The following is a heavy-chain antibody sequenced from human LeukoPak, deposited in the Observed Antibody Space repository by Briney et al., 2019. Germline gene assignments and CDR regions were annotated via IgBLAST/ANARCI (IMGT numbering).Heavy chain of an antibody. CDR3: GRRRYYGGNSYYFDY. V-gene: IGHV4-59*08. CDR1: GDSIISQY. Sequence: SETLSLTCSVSGDSIISQYWSWIRQPPGKGLEWIGYVYYTGTTNYNPSLTSRVTISVDTSKNQFSLKLSSVTAADTAVYYCGRRRYYGGNSYYFDYWGQGTLVTVSS. D-gene: IGHD4-23*01. J-gene: IGHJ4*02. CDR2: VYYTGTT.